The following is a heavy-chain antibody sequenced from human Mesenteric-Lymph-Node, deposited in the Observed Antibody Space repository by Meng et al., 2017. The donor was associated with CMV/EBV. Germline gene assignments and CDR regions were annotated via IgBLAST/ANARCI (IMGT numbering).Heavy chain of an antibody. CDR1: GGYVSSGSYY. V-gene: IGHV4-61*01. J-gene: IGHJ3*02. D-gene: IGHD5-18*01. Sequence: GGYVSSGSYYWSWIRQPPGKGLEWIGYIYYSGSTNYNPSLKSRVTISVDTSKNQFSLKLSSVTAADTAVYYCARDLGYSYGWGAFDIWGQGTMVTVSS. CDR2: IYYSGST. CDR3: ARDLGYSYGWGAFDI.